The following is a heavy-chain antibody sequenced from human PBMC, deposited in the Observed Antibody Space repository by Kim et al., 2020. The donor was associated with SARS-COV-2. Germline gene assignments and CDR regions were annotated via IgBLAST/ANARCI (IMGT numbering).Heavy chain of an antibody. V-gene: IGHV3-23*01. CDR1: GFTFNNCA. J-gene: IGHJ4*02. CDR2: ITGSGGGA. D-gene: IGHD3-16*01. CDR3: ATSMIGGAYDH. Sequence: GGSLRLSCAASGFTFNNCAMAWVRQVPGKGLFWVSGITGSGGGANYADSVRGRFTISRDNPKNTLYLQMNRLRAEDTAVYYCATSMIGGAYDHWGQRPL.